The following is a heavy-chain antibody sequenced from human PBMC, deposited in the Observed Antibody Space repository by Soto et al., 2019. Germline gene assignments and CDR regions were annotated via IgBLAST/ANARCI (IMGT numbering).Heavy chain of an antibody. Sequence: PSETLSLTCSVSGGSISNYYCSWIRQPPGDGLEWIGYIYYSGSTKYNPSLESRVTLSLDTSKNHFSLNLRSVTAADTAVYYCARGSTNWASYFDYWGQGALVTVSS. CDR1: GGSISNYY. J-gene: IGHJ4*02. D-gene: IGHD7-27*01. V-gene: IGHV4-59*01. CDR3: ARGSTNWASYFDY. CDR2: IYYSGST.